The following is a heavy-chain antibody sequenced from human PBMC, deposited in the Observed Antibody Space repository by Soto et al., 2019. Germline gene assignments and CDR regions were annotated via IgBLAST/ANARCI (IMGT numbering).Heavy chain of an antibody. CDR2: MNPNSGNT. J-gene: IGHJ6*03. V-gene: IGHV1-8*01. D-gene: IGHD3-10*01. CDR3: ARSFDYHGSGSPFWYYYYMDV. CDR1: GYTFTSYD. Sequence: ASGKVSCKASGYTFTSYDINWVRQATGQGLEWMGWMNPNSGNTGYAQKFQGRVTMTRNTSISTAYMELSSLRSEDTAVYYCARSFDYHGSGSPFWYYYYMDVWGKGTTVPVSS.